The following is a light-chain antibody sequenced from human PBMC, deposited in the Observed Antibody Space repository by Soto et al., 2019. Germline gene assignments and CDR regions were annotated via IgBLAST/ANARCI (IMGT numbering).Light chain of an antibody. CDR2: DVS. J-gene: IGLJ2*01. CDR3: CSYSGSYTFGVV. CDR1: SSDVGGYNY. Sequence: QSALTQPRSVSGSPGQSVTISCTGTSSDVGGYNYVSWYQQHPGKAPKLMIYDVSKRPSGVPDRFSGSKSGNTASLTISGLQAEDEADYYCCSYSGSYTFGVVFGGGTNLTV. V-gene: IGLV2-11*01.